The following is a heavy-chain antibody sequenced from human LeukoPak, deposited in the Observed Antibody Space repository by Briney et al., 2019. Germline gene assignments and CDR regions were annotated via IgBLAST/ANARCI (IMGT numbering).Heavy chain of an antibody. CDR1: GFTFSSYG. CDR3: AKDRRIVGATNFDY. Sequence: QPGGSLRLSCAASGFTFSSYGMHWVRQAPGKGLEWVAVISYDGSNKYYADSVKGRFTISRDNSKNTLYLQMNSLRAEDTAVYYCAKDRRIVGATNFDYWGQGTLVTVSS. J-gene: IGHJ4*02. D-gene: IGHD1-26*01. CDR2: ISYDGSNK. V-gene: IGHV3-30*18.